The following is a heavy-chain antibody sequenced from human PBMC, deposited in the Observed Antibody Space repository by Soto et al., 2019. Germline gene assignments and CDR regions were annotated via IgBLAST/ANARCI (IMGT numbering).Heavy chain of an antibody. CDR1: GGSISSGGYY. J-gene: IGHJ6*02. Sequence: SETLSLTCTVSGGSISSGGYYWSWLRQHPGKGLEWIGYIYYTGSTYYNPSLKSRVTISVDTSKNQFSLKLNSVTAADTAVYYCARDLWGYCGADCYPLDVWGQGTTVTGSS. CDR2: IYYTGST. CDR3: ARDLWGYCGADCYPLDV. D-gene: IGHD2-21*02. V-gene: IGHV4-31*03.